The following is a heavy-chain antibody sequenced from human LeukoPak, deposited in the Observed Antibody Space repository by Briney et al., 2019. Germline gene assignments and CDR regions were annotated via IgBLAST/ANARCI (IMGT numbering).Heavy chain of an antibody. V-gene: IGHV3-21*01. D-gene: IGHD5-18*01. CDR2: ISSSSSYI. Sequence: GGSLRLSCAASGFTFTAFSIHWVRQAPGKGLEWVSSISSSSSYIYYADSVKGRFTISRDNAKKSVYLQMNSLRAEDTAVYYCARIGYSYAYDYWGQGTLVTVSS. J-gene: IGHJ4*02. CDR3: ARIGYSYAYDY. CDR1: GFTFTAFS.